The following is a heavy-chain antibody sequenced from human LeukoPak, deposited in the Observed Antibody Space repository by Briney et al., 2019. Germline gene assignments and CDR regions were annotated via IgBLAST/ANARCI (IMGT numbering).Heavy chain of an antibody. Sequence: PRASVKVSCKASGGTFSSYAISWVRQAPGQGLEWMGRIIPILGIANYAQKFQGRVTITADKSTSTAYMELSSLRSEDTAVYYCAREKSPIVATRLDYWGQGTLVTVSS. J-gene: IGHJ4*02. V-gene: IGHV1-69*04. CDR2: IIPILGIA. CDR3: AREKSPIVATRLDY. D-gene: IGHD5-12*01. CDR1: GGTFSSYA.